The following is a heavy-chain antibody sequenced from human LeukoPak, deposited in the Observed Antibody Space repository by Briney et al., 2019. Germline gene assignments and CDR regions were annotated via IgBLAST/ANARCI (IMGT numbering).Heavy chain of an antibody. Sequence: ASVKVSCKASGYTFTSYYMHWVRQAPGQGLEWMGWINPNSGGTNYAQKFQGRVTMTRDTSTSTLYMELSSLRSDDTAVYFCARDPARGDYWGQGTLVTVSS. CDR1: GYTFTSYY. J-gene: IGHJ4*02. CDR2: INPNSGGT. CDR3: ARDPARGDY. V-gene: IGHV1-2*02.